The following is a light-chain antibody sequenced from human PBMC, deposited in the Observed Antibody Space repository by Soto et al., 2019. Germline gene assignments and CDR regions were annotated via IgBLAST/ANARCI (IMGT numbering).Light chain of an antibody. V-gene: IGKV3-15*01. Sequence: EIVMTQSPATLSASPGERTTLSCRASKSVSSNLAWYQQKPGQAPRLLIYGASTRATGIPARFSGSGSGTEFTLTISSLQSEDFAVYYCQQYYNWPQWTFGQGTKVEIK. CDR1: KSVSSN. CDR3: QQYYNWPQWT. J-gene: IGKJ1*01. CDR2: GAS.